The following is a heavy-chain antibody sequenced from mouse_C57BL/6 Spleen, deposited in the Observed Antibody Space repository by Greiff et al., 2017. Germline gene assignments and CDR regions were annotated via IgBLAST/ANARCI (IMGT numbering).Heavy chain of an antibody. Sequence: QVQLKQSGAELVRPGSSVKLSCKASGYTFTSYWMHWVKQRPIQGLEWIGNIDPSDSETHYNQKFKDKATLTVDKSSSTAYMQLSSLTSEDSAVYYCAREGATMAPFAYWGQGTLVTVSA. J-gene: IGHJ3*01. V-gene: IGHV1-52*01. D-gene: IGHD2-1*01. CDR1: GYTFTSYW. CDR2: IDPSDSET. CDR3: AREGATMAPFAY.